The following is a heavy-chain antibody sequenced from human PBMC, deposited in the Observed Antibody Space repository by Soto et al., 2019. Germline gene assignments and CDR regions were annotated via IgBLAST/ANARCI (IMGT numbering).Heavy chain of an antibody. CDR2: MNPNSGNT. CDR1: GYTFTSYD. CDR3: AGGLWSSPPHLLFLEWLERPYYYYYMDV. J-gene: IGHJ6*03. Sequence: GASVKVSCKASGYTFTSYDINWVRQATGQGLEWMGWMNPNSGNTGYAQKFQGRVTMTRNTSISTAYMELSSLRSEDTAVYYCAGGLWSSPPHLLFLEWLERPYYYYYMDVWGKGTTVTVSS. D-gene: IGHD3-3*01. V-gene: IGHV1-8*01.